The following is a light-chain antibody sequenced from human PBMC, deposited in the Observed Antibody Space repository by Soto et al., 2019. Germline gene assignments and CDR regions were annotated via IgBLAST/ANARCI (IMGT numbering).Light chain of an antibody. V-gene: IGKV3-20*01. Sequence: EIVVKQSPGALSLPPEERATLSCRASQSVSSSYLAWYQQKPGQPPRLLIYGASSRATGIPDRFSGSGSGTDFTLTISRLEPEDFAVFYCQQYDSLPITFGQGTRLEIK. CDR3: QQYDSLPIT. J-gene: IGKJ5*01. CDR1: QSVSSSY. CDR2: GAS.